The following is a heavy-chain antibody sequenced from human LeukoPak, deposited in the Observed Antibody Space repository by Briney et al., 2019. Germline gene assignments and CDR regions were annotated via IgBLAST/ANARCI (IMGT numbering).Heavy chain of an antibody. J-gene: IGHJ4*02. V-gene: IGHV3-74*01. CDR1: GFTFSSYW. D-gene: IGHD3-22*01. Sequence: GGSLRLSCAASGFTFSSYWMHWVRQAPGKGLVWVSRINSDGSITNYADSVKGRFTISRDNSKNTLYLQMNSLRAEDTAVYYCARKTDTSGSGDYWGQGTLVTVSS. CDR2: INSDGSIT. CDR3: ARKTDTSGSGDY.